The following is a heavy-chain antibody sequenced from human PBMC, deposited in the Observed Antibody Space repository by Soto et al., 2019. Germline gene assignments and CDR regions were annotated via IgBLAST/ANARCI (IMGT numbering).Heavy chain of an antibody. CDR3: ARGRLTNYYFDY. CDR1: GGSFSGYY. Sequence: PSETLSLTCAVYGGSFSGYYWSWIRQPPGKGLEWIGEINHSGSTNYNPSLKSRVTISVDTSKNQFSLKLSSVTAADTAVYYCARGRLTNYYFDYWGQGTLVTVSS. V-gene: IGHV4-34*01. CDR2: INHSGST. D-gene: IGHD1-1*01. J-gene: IGHJ4*02.